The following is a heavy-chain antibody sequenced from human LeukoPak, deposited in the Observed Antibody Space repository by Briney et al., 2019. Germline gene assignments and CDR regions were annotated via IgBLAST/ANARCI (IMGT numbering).Heavy chain of an antibody. V-gene: IGHV3-13*01. CDR3: ARGGTSGTYYDY. CDR1: GFTFSSYD. Sequence: GGSLRLSCAASGFTFSSYDMHWVRQATGKGLERVSGIGTAGNTYYPGSVKGRFTISREDAKNSLYLQMNSLRAGDTAGYYCARGGTSGTYYDYWGQGTLVTVSS. CDR2: IGTAGNT. D-gene: IGHD2-2*01. J-gene: IGHJ4*02.